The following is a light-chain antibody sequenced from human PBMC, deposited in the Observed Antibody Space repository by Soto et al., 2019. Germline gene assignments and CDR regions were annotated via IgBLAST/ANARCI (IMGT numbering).Light chain of an antibody. Sequence: ETVMTQFPDTLSVSPGESATLSCRASRDVSTNLAWFQQKPGQTPRLVLYGASKRATGIPARFGGSGSGTHFTLTISSLQSEDFGVYYCQHYNNWPPYSFGQGTKVDIK. CDR1: RDVSTN. J-gene: IGKJ2*03. CDR2: GAS. CDR3: QHYNNWPPYS. V-gene: IGKV3D-15*01.